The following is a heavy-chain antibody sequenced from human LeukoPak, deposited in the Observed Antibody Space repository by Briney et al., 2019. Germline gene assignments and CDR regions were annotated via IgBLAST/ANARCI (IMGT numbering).Heavy chain of an antibody. CDR1: LFNFSSFS. CDR2: IGGSSSAI. CDR3: PSRSGPFDY. V-gene: IGHV3-48*02. Sequence: GGSLRLSCAAPLFNFSSFSMHWVRQAPGKGLEWVSYIGGSSSAIYYADSVKGRFTISRDNAKNSLYLQMNSLRDDDTAVYYCPSRSGPFDYWGQGTLVTVSS. J-gene: IGHJ4*02. D-gene: IGHD6-25*01.